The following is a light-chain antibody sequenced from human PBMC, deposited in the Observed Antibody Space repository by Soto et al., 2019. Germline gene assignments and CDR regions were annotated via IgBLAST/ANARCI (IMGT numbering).Light chain of an antibody. V-gene: IGKV1-5*03. CDR3: QQYNSYSRT. J-gene: IGKJ1*01. Sequence: DLQVTRSPFTLSSSVGDRVTIHCRASQSISSWLAWYQQKPGKAPKLLIYKASSLESGVPSRFSGSGSGTEFTLTISSLQPDDFATYYCQQYNSYSRTFGQGTKVDIK. CDR1: QSISSW. CDR2: KAS.